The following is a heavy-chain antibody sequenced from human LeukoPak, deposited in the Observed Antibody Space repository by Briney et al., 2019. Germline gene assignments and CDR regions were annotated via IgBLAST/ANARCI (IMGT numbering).Heavy chain of an antibody. CDR1: GYTFTGYY. Sequence: ASVKVSFKASGYTFTGYYMNWVRPAPGQGLEWMGGINPNSGGTNYAQKFQGRVTMTRDTSISTAYMELSRLRSDDTAVYYCARSYYYGSGETAFDIWGQGTMVTVSS. J-gene: IGHJ3*02. CDR3: ARSYYYGSGETAFDI. CDR2: INPNSGGT. V-gene: IGHV1-2*02. D-gene: IGHD3-10*01.